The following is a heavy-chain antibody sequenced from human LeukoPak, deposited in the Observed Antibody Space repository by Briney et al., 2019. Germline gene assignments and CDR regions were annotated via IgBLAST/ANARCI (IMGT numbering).Heavy chain of an antibody. Sequence: SETLSLTCTVSGDSISSGSYYWTWIRQHPGKGLEWIGYIHYSGNAYYNPSLRSRLTISVDTSKNQFSLRLDSVTAADTAVYYCARDLPDGSGSFYSDYWGQGALVTVSS. D-gene: IGHD3-10*01. CDR2: IHYSGNA. V-gene: IGHV4-31*03. CDR1: GDSISSGSYY. J-gene: IGHJ4*02. CDR3: ARDLPDGSGSFYSDY.